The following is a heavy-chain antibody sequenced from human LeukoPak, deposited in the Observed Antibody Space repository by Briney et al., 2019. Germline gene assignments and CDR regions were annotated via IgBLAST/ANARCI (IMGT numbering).Heavy chain of an antibody. CDR1: GGSISSSSYY. J-gene: IGHJ4*02. V-gene: IGHV4-39*01. CDR3: ARLSGSYQDYFDY. D-gene: IGHD1-26*01. Sequence: PSETLSLTCTVSGGSISSSSYYWGWIRQPPGKGLEWIGSIYYSGSTYYNPSLKSRVTISVDTSKNQFSLKLSSVTAADTAVYYCARLSGSYQDYFDYRGQGTLVTVSS. CDR2: IYYSGST.